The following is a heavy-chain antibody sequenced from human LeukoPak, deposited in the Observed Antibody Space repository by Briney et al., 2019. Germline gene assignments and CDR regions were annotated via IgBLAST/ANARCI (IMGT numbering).Heavy chain of an antibody. D-gene: IGHD1-26*01. CDR1: GFTFSSYA. V-gene: IGHV3-23*01. J-gene: IGHJ4*02. CDR3: ANLQWEYSFDY. Sequence: PGGSLRLSCAASGFTFSSYAMSWVRQAPGKGLEWVSVISGSGTSTYYADSVKGRFTISRDNSKNTLYLQMNSLRVEDTAVYYCANLQWEYSFDYWGQGTLVTVSS. CDR2: ISGSGTST.